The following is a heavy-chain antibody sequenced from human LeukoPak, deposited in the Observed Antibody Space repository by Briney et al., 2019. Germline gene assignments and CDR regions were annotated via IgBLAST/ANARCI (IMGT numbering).Heavy chain of an antibody. Sequence: GASVKVSCKASGGTFSSYAISWVRQAPGQGLEWMGRIIPILGIANYAQKFQGRVTITADKSTSTAYMELSSLRSEDTAAYYCARDSTTYYDILTGYSYFDYWGQGTLVTVSS. V-gene: IGHV1-69*04. CDR1: GGTFSSYA. CDR3: ARDSTTYYDILTGYSYFDY. J-gene: IGHJ4*02. D-gene: IGHD3-9*01. CDR2: IIPILGIA.